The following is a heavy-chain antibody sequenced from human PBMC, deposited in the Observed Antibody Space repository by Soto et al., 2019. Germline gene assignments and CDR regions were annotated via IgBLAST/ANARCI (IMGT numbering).Heavy chain of an antibody. CDR1: GFSLSSRGVG. CDR3: AHDSRDWLGCDS. D-gene: IGHD6-19*01. V-gene: IGHV2-5*05. Sequence: QITLKESGPTLVKPTQPLTLTCTFSGFSLSSRGVGVGWIRQPPGKALEWLALIYCDDDKRYAPSLKSRLTITQDTAENQVVPGMTTRDPVDTATYDGAHDSRDWLGCDSWGQGSPVTVSS. CDR2: IYCDDDK. J-gene: IGHJ5*02.